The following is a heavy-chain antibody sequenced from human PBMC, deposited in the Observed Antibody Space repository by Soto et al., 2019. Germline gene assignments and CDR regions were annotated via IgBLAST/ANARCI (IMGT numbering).Heavy chain of an antibody. V-gene: IGHV3-23*01. D-gene: IGHD1-26*01. CDR1: GFTFSTYP. J-gene: IGHJ3*01. Sequence: GSLRLSCAASGFTFSTYPMTWVRQAPGKGLEWVSSIHGSGETTYYAESVKGRFIISRDNSKNTLYLQMDSLRVDDTAVYFCARRSSGSYYAAFDVWGQGTVVTVS. CDR2: IHGSGETT. CDR3: ARRSSGSYYAAFDV.